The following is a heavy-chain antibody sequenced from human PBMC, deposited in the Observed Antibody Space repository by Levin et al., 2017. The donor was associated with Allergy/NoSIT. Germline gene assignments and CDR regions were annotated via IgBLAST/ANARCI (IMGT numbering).Heavy chain of an antibody. Sequence: GGSLRLSCAASGFTFSSYVMSWVRQAPGKGLEWVSVISGNGGTTYYADSVKGRFTISRDNSRNTLSLQVNSLRAEGTAVYYCAKDGGQAAGGTALPHYQFYYTDVWGKGTTVTVSS. V-gene: IGHV3-23*01. J-gene: IGHJ6*03. CDR2: ISGNGGTT. CDR1: GFTFSSYV. D-gene: IGHD6-13*01. CDR3: AKDGGQAAGGTALPHYQFYYTDV.